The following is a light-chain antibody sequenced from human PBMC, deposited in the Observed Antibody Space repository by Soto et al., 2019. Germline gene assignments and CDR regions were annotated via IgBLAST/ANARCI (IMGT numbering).Light chain of an antibody. J-gene: IGKJ4*02. Sequence: SSGGHKDNITCRASQSTSSYLAWYQQKPGKAPKLLIYQASSLENGVPSRFSGSGSGKEFSVTIRGLQADALSSYNCQPYSRLWTFRGGTKVDIK. CDR2: QAS. CDR3: QPYSRLWT. V-gene: IGKV1-5*03. CDR1: QSTSSY.